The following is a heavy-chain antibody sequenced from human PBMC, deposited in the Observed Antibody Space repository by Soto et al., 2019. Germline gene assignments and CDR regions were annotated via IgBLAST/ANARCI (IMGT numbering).Heavy chain of an antibody. V-gene: IGHV4-31*03. CDR2: IYYSGST. Sequence: SETLSLTCTVSGGSISSGGYYWSWIRQHPGKGLEWIGYIYYSGSTYYNPSLKSRVTISVDTSKNQFSLKLSSVTAADTAVYYCARGPILGGVINFDCWGQGTLVTVSS. J-gene: IGHJ4*02. D-gene: IGHD3-16*01. CDR1: GGSISSGGYY. CDR3: ARGPILGGVINFDC.